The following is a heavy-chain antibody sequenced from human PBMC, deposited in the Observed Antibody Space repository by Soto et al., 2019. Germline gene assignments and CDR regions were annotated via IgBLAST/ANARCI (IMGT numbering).Heavy chain of an antibody. V-gene: IGHV3-43*01. CDR3: AKDRGHSSWYDY. CDR1: GFTFDDYT. J-gene: IGHJ4*02. CDR2: ISWDGGST. Sequence: EVQLVESGGVVVQPGGSLRLSCAASGFTFDDYTMHWVRQAPGKGLEWVSLISWDGGSTYYADSVKGRFTISRDNSKNSLYLQINSLRTEDTALYYCAKDRGHSSWYDYWGQGTLVTVSS. D-gene: IGHD6-13*01.